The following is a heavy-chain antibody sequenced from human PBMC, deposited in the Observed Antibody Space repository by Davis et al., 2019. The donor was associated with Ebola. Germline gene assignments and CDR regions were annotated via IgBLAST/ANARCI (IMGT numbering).Heavy chain of an antibody. CDR2: ISSSSSYI. Sequence: GESLKISCAASGFTFSSYSMNWVRQAPGKGLEWVSSISSSSSYIYYADSVKGRFTISRHNSKNTLYLQMNSLRAEDTAVYYCAGLSNGGGWFDYWGQGTLVTVSS. V-gene: IGHV3-21*04. J-gene: IGHJ4*02. CDR1: GFTFSSYS. D-gene: IGHD2-8*01. CDR3: AGLSNGGGWFDY.